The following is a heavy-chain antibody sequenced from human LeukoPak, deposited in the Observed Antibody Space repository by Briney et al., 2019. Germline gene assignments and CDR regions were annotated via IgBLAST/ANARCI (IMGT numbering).Heavy chain of an antibody. Sequence: SETLSLTCTVSGGSISSYYWSWIRQPPGKGLEWIGYIYYSGSTNYNPSLKSRVTISVDTSKNQFSLKLSSVTAADTAVYYCARGRSSSWYEIGYWGQGTLVTVSS. CDR2: IYYSGST. CDR3: ARGRSSSWYEIGY. CDR1: GGSISSYY. V-gene: IGHV4-59*01. D-gene: IGHD6-13*01. J-gene: IGHJ4*02.